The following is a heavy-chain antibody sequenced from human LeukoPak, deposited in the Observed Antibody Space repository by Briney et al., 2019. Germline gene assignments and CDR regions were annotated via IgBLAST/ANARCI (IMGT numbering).Heavy chain of an antibody. CDR1: GLTFSSYA. CDR3: ARSGGMDV. CDR2: ISPSGDNT. V-gene: IGHV3-23*01. D-gene: IGHD3-10*01. J-gene: IGHJ6*02. Sequence: GGSLRLSCAASGLTFSSYAMTWVRQAPGKGLEWVSAISPSGDNTYHADSMKGRFTISRDNSKNTLYLQMNSLRAEDTALYFCARSGGMDVWGQGTTVTVSS.